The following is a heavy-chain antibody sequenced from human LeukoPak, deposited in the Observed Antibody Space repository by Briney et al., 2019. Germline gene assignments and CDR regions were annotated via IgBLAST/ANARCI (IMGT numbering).Heavy chain of an antibody. J-gene: IGHJ5*02. Sequence: SETLSLTCTVSGGSISSYYWSWIRQPPGKGLEWIGYIYYSGSTNYNPSLKSRVTISVDTSKNQFSLKLSSVTAADTAVYYCARTVYRAAAGTLNWFDPWGQGTLVTVSS. V-gene: IGHV4-59*01. D-gene: IGHD6-13*01. CDR1: GGSISSYY. CDR2: IYYSGST. CDR3: ARTVYRAAAGTLNWFDP.